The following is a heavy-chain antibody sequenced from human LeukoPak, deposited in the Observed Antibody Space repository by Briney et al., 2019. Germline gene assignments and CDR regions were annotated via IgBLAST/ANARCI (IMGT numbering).Heavy chain of an antibody. CDR2: ISSSGSTI. D-gene: IGHD3-22*01. CDR1: GFTFSSYE. Sequence: GGSLRLSCAASGFTFSSYEMNWVRQAPGKGLEWVSYISSSGSTIYYADSVKGRFTISRDNAKNSLYLQMNSLRAEDTAVYYCARDLDSSGYYSYFDYWGQGTLVTVSS. J-gene: IGHJ4*02. V-gene: IGHV3-48*03. CDR3: ARDLDSSGYYSYFDY.